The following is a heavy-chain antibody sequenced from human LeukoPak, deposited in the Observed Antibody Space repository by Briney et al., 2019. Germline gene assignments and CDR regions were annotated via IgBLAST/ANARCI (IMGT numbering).Heavy chain of an antibody. CDR2: ITPSGGI. J-gene: IGHJ4*02. Sequence: ASVKVSCKASGYTFTSYYMLWVRQAPGQGLEWMGMITPSGGISYAQKFQGRVTMTRDMSTNTVYMELSSLRSEDTAVYYCARVDSTSPHDLDYWGQGTLVTVSS. D-gene: IGHD3-22*01. V-gene: IGHV1-46*01. CDR1: GYTFTSYY. CDR3: ARVDSTSPHDLDY.